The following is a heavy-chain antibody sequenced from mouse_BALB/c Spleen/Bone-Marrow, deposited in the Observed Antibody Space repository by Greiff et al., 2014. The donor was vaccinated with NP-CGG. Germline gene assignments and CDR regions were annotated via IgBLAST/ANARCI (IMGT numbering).Heavy chain of an antibody. CDR1: GFTFSSYT. Sequence: DVKLLESGGGLVQPGGSLKLSCAAPGFTFSSYTMSWVRQTPEKRLEWVAYISNGGGSTYYPDTVKGRFTISRDNAKNTLYLQMSSLKSEDTAMYYCARGGNPFAYWGQGTLVTASA. CDR2: ISNGGGST. D-gene: IGHD1-1*02. J-gene: IGHJ3*01. CDR3: ARGGNPFAY. V-gene: IGHV5-12-2*01.